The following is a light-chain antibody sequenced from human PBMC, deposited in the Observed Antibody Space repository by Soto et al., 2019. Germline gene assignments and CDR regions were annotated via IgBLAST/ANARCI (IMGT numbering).Light chain of an antibody. J-gene: IGKJ4*01. CDR3: QNYNSVPLT. CDR1: QDISDY. V-gene: IGKV1-27*01. CDR2: GAS. Sequence: DIEMTQSPSYLSASLGAGVTITCRASQDISDYLAWYQQKPGKGPKLLIYGASTLQSGVPSRFSGGGSGTDFTLIISSLQPEDAATYYCQNYNSVPLTFGGGTKVEIK.